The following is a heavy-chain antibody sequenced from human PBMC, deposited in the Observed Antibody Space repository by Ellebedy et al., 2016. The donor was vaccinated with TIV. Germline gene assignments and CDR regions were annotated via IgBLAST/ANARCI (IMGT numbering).Heavy chain of an antibody. J-gene: IGHJ4*02. Sequence: PGGSLRLSCTASGFTVSSYWMQRVRQAPGKGMEWVANIKQDGSEEYYLDSVKGRFTISRDNAKKSLYLQMNSLRSEDTAVYYCARGSGWIIDYWGQGTLVTVSS. D-gene: IGHD6-19*01. CDR1: GFTVSSYW. CDR2: IKQDGSEE. CDR3: ARGSGWIIDY. V-gene: IGHV3-7*04.